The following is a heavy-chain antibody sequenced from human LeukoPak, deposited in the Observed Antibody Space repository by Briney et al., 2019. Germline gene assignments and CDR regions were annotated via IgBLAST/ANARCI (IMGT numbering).Heavy chain of an antibody. CDR1: GYTFTGYY. D-gene: IGHD2-2*01. Sequence: ASVKVSCKASGYTFTGYYMHWVRQAPGQGLEWMGWINPNSGGTNYAQKFQGRVTMTRDTSISTAYMELSRLRSDDTAVYYCARAKGYCSSTSCYGEGYFQHWGQGTLVTVSS. V-gene: IGHV1-2*02. CDR3: ARAKGYCSSTSCYGEGYFQH. J-gene: IGHJ1*01. CDR2: INPNSGGT.